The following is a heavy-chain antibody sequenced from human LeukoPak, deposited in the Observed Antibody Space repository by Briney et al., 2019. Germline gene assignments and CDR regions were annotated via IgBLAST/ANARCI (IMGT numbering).Heavy chain of an antibody. CDR1: GGSISSYY. CDR2: IYTSGGT. D-gene: IGHD3-16*01. V-gene: IGHV4-4*07. J-gene: IGHJ3*02. Sequence: SETLSLTCTVSGGSISSYYWSWIRQPAGKGLEWIGRIYTSGGTNYNPSLKSRVTISIDTSKNQFSLKLSSATAADTAVYYCARDALGKPVMPYDAFDIWGQGTMVAVSS. CDR3: ARDALGKPVMPYDAFDI.